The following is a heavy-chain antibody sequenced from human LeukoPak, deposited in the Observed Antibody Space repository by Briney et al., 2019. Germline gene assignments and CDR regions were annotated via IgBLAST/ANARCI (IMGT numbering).Heavy chain of an antibody. Sequence: SVKVSCKASGGTFSSYAISWVRQAPGQGLEWMGGIIPIFGTANYAQKFQGRVTITADESTSTAYMELSSLRSEDTAVYYCASNPIVVPAATLDYYYYYYMDVWGKGTTVTVSS. CDR3: ASNPIVVPAATLDYYYYYYMDV. CDR1: GGTFSSYA. V-gene: IGHV1-69*13. D-gene: IGHD2-2*01. J-gene: IGHJ6*03. CDR2: IIPIFGTA.